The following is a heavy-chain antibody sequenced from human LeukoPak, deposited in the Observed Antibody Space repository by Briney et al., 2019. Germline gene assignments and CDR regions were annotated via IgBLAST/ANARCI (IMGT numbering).Heavy chain of an antibody. CDR2: ISSNSGGI. CDR3: AKEAHYYGSGGHEDYFDY. D-gene: IGHD3-10*01. J-gene: IGHJ4*02. V-gene: IGHV3-9*01. Sequence: GGSLRLSCVASGFTFDDYAMHWVRQAPGKGLEWVSGISSNSGGIDYADSVKGRFTISRDNSKNSLYLQMNSLRTEDTALYYCAKEAHYYGSGGHEDYFDYWGQGTLVTVSS. CDR1: GFTFDDYA.